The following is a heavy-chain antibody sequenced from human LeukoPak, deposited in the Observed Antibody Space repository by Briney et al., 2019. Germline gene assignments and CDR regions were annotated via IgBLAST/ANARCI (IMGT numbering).Heavy chain of an antibody. J-gene: IGHJ4*02. V-gene: IGHV1-2*02. CDR3: ARVRSGSYSPNDY. Sequence: ASVKVSCRASGYTFIAYYMHWVRQAPGQGLEWMGWINPSSGGTNYAQKFQGRVTMTRDTSISTAYMELSRLRSDDTAVYYCARVRSGSYSPNDYWGQGTLVTVSS. CDR2: INPSSGGT. D-gene: IGHD1-26*01. CDR1: GYTFIAYY.